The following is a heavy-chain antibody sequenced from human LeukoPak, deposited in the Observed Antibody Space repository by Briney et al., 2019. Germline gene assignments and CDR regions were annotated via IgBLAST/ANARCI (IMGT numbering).Heavy chain of an antibody. J-gene: IGHJ4*02. V-gene: IGHV3-30*03. CDR2: ISYHGYTQ. CDR3: ARWDSGRYTSNYYFDY. CDR1: GFVFSNYG. D-gene: IGHD1-26*01. Sequence: GVSLRLSCAASGFVFSNYGMHCVRQAPGKGLEWVAAISYHGYTQYYADSVKGQFTTSRDNYKNTLSLQMNSLTEEDTAVYYCARWDSGRYTSNYYFDYWGQGALVTVSS.